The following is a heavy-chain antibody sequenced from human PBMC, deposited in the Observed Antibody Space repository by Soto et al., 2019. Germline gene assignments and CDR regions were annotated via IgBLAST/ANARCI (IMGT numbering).Heavy chain of an antibody. CDR2: IYHSGST. V-gene: IGHV4-61*01. J-gene: IGHJ5*02. D-gene: IGHD5-12*01. CDR3: AREGDVLRLSHWLDP. CDR1: GDSVSSDSYY. Sequence: SETLSLTCSVSGDSVSSDSYYWSWIRQPPGKPLEWIGYIYHSGSTSYNPSLQSRVTLSMNTSRNQFSLKLTSVTAADTAMYYCAREGDVLRLSHWLDPWGQGTLVTISS.